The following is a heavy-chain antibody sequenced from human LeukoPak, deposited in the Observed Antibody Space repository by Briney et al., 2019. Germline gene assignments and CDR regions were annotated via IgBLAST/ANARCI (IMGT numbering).Heavy chain of an antibody. CDR2: IKGKTDGGTT. CDR3: TTLSPHYYDSRGYFDY. Sequence: GGSLTLSCAASGFIFSNAWMSWVRQAPGKGLEWVGRIKGKTDGGTTDYAAPVKGRFTISRDDSKNTLYLQMNSLKTEDTAVYYCTTLSPHYYDSRGYFDYWGQGTLVTVSS. D-gene: IGHD3-22*01. V-gene: IGHV3-15*01. CDR1: GFIFSNAW. J-gene: IGHJ4*02.